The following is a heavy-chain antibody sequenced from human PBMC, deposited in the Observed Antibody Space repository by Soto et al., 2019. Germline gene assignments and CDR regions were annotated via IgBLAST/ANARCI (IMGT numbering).Heavy chain of an antibody. D-gene: IGHD3-3*01. CDR2: ISAYNGNT. V-gene: IGHV1-18*04. J-gene: IGHJ3*02. CDR3: ATAPYDFWSGYYALELDAFDI. Sequence: VASVKVSFKASGYTFTSYGISWVRQAPGQGLEWMGWISAYNGNTNYAQKLQGRVTMTTDTSTSTAYMELRSLRSDDTAVYYCATAPYDFWSGYYALELDAFDIWGQGTMVTVSS. CDR1: GYTFTSYG.